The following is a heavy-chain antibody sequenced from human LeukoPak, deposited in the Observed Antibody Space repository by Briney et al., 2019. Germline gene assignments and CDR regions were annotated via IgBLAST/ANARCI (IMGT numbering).Heavy chain of an antibody. CDR2: ISPSGGST. D-gene: IGHD6-6*01. Sequence: ASVKVSCKASGYTFTSYYMHWVRQAPGQGLEWMGIISPSGGSTSYAQKFQGRVTMTRDTSTSTVYMELSSLRSEDTAVYYCARDRLSIAARRATDAFDIWGQGTMVTVSS. CDR3: ARDRLSIAARRATDAFDI. CDR1: GYTFTSYY. J-gene: IGHJ3*02. V-gene: IGHV1-46*01.